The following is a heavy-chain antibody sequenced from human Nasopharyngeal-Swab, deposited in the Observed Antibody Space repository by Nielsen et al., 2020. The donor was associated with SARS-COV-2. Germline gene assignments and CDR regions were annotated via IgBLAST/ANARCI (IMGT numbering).Heavy chain of an antibody. D-gene: IGHD3-10*01. J-gene: IGHJ4*02. CDR1: GFTFRSYG. Sequence: GGPLRLSCAASGFTFRSYGMHWVRQAPGKGLEWVAVISDDGSNKDYADSVKGRFTISRDNSKKTLYLQMNSLRVEDTAVYYCAKSVTYTVRVGPDYWGLGTLVTVSS. V-gene: IGHV3-30*18. CDR3: AKSVTYTVRVGPDY. CDR2: ISDDGSNK.